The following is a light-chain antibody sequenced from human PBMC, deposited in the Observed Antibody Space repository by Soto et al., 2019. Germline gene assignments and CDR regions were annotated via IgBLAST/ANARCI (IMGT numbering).Light chain of an antibody. J-gene: IGLJ1*01. CDR2: EVS. Sequence: QSALTQPASVSGSPGQSITISCTGSSSDVGGYKYVSWYQQHPGKAPKLMIYEVSNRPSGVSNRFSGSKSGNTASLTISGLQAEDEADYYCSSYAGSNNFGVFGTGTKLTVL. CDR3: SSYAGSNNFGV. V-gene: IGLV2-14*01. CDR1: SSDVGGYKY.